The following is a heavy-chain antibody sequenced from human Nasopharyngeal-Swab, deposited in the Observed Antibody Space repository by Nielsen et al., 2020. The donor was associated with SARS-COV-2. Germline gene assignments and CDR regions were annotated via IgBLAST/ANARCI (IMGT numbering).Heavy chain of an antibody. CDR3: ASIAAAGAPGY. J-gene: IGHJ4*02. D-gene: IGHD6-13*01. Sequence: WIRQPPGKGLEWIGSIYYSGSTYYNPSLKRRVTISVDTSKNQFSLKLSSVTAADTAVYYCASIAAAGAPGYWGQGTLVTVSS. V-gene: IGHV4-39*01. CDR2: IYYSGST.